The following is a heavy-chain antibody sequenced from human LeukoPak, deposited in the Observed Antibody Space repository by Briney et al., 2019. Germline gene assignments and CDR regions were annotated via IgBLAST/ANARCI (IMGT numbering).Heavy chain of an antibody. CDR3: ARAPTRYDFWSDY. CDR1: GFTFSSYS. D-gene: IGHD3-3*01. CDR2: ISSSSSYI. V-gene: IGHV3-21*01. J-gene: IGHJ4*02. Sequence: GGSLRLSCAASGFTFSSYSMNWVRQAPGKGLEWVSSISSSSSYIYYADSVKGRFTISRDNAKNSLYLQMNSLRAEDTAVYYCARAPTRYDFWSDYWGQGTLVTVSS.